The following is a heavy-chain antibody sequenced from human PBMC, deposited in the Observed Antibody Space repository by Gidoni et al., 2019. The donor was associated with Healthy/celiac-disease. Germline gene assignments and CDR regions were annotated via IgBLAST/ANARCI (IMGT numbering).Heavy chain of an antibody. CDR3: ARESVEQQLVPGWFDP. D-gene: IGHD6-13*01. Sequence: QVQLVESGGGVVQPGRSLRLSCAASGFTFSSSGMHWVRQAPGKGLEWVAVIWYDGSNKYYADSVKGRFTISRDNSKNTLYLQMNSLRAEDTAVYYCARESVEQQLVPGWFDPWGQGTLVTVSS. V-gene: IGHV3-33*01. J-gene: IGHJ5*02. CDR2: IWYDGSNK. CDR1: GFTFSSSG.